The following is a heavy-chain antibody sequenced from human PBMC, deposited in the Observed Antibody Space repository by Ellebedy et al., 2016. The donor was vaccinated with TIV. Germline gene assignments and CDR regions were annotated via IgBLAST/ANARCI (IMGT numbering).Heavy chain of an antibody. V-gene: IGHV5-51*01. D-gene: IGHD6-13*01. J-gene: IGHJ3*02. CDR2: IYPGDSDT. CDR1: GYSFTSYW. Sequence: GESLKISCKGSGYSFTSYWIGWVRQMPGKGLEWMGIIYPGDSDTRYSPSFQGQVTISADKSISTAYLQWSSLKASDTAMYYCATTAIIAAAGLDAFDIWGQGTMVTVSS. CDR3: ATTAIIAAAGLDAFDI.